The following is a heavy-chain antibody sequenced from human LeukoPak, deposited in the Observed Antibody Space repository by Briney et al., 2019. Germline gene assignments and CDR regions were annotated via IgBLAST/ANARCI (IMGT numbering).Heavy chain of an antibody. CDR1: GDSFSRNTYS. V-gene: IGHV4-39*01. J-gene: IGHJ3*02. CDR2: IYYTGRT. CDR3: ARRGSMGGSFVGAFDI. Sequence: SETLSLTCTVSGDSFSRNTYSWGWIRQPPGKGLEWIGSIYYTGRTFYNPSLKSRVTISVDTSKNQFSLKLSSVTAADTAVYYCARRGSMGGSFVGAFDIWGQGTMATVPS. D-gene: IGHD1-26*01.